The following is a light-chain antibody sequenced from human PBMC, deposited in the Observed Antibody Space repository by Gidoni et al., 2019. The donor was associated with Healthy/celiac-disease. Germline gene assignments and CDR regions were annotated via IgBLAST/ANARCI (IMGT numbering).Light chain of an antibody. Sequence: AIRMTQSPSSFSASTGDRVTITCRASQGISSYLAWYQQKPGKAPQLLIYAASTLQSGVPSRFSGSGSGTDFTLPISCLQSEDFATYYCQQYYSYPWTFGQGTKVEIK. V-gene: IGKV1-8*01. J-gene: IGKJ1*01. CDR2: AAS. CDR3: QQYYSYPWT. CDR1: QGISSY.